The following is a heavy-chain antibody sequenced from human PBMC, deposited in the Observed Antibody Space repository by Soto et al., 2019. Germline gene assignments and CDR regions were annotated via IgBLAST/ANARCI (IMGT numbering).Heavy chain of an antibody. CDR1: GGSISSSSYY. CDR2: IYYSGST. J-gene: IGHJ5*02. Sequence: PSETLSLTCTVSGGSISSSSYYWGWIRQPPGKGLEWIGSIYYSGSTYYNPSLKSRVTISINTSKNQMSLELTSVTAADTAVYYCARHSGPYASRWFDAWGQGTLVTVSS. D-gene: IGHD2-2*01. V-gene: IGHV4-39*01. CDR3: ARHSGPYASRWFDA.